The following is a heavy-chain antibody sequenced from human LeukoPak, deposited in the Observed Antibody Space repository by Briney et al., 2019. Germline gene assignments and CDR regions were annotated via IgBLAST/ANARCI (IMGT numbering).Heavy chain of an antibody. J-gene: IGHJ4*02. V-gene: IGHV7-4-1*02. CDR2: INTNTGNP. CDR3: ARDPLITMVRGVIIRTSELDY. CDR1: GYTFTSYA. Sequence: ASVKVSCKASGYTFTSYAMNWVRQAPGQGLEWMGWINTNTGNPTYAQGFTGRFVFSLDTSVSTAYLQISSLKAEDTAVYYCARDPLITMVRGVIIRTSELDYWGQGTLVTVSP. D-gene: IGHD3-10*01.